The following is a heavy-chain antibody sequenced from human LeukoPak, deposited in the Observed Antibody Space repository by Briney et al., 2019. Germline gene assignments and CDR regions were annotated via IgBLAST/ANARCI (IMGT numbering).Heavy chain of an antibody. Sequence: SETLSLTCTVSGGSISSSSYYWGWIRQPPGKGLEWIGSIYYSGSTYYNPSLKSRVTISVDTSKNQFSLKLSSVTAADTTVYYCARNWSGKYYYYYMDVWGKGTTVTVSS. CDR3: ARNWSGKYYYYYMDV. CDR2: IYYSGST. D-gene: IGHD3-3*01. V-gene: IGHV4-39*07. CDR1: GGSISSSSYY. J-gene: IGHJ6*03.